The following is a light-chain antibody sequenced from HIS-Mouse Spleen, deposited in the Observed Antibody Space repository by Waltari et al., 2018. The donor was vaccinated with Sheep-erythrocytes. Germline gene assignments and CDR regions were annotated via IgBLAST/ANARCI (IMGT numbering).Light chain of an antibody. V-gene: IGLV2-11*01. CDR3: CSYAGSYNHV. CDR1: SSDVGGYNT. CDR2: GVS. Sequence: QSALTQPRSVSGSPGQSVTISCTGTSSDVGGYNTVPWYQQPPGKAPKLMIYGVSKRPSGVPDRFSGSKSGNTASLTISGLQAEDEADYYCCSYAGSYNHVFATGTKVTVL. J-gene: IGLJ1*01.